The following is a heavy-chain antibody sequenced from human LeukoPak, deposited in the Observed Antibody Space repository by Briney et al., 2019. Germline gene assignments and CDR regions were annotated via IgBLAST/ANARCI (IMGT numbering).Heavy chain of an antibody. V-gene: IGHV4-39*07. CDR2: IYYSGST. CDR1: GGSISSSSYY. J-gene: IGHJ4*02. Sequence: SETLSLTCTVSGGSISSSSYYWGWIRQPPGKGLEWIGSIYYSGSTYYNPSLKSRVTISVDTSKNQFSLKLSSVTAADTAVYYCARDLGGSSADYWGQGTLVTVSS. CDR3: ARDLGGSSADY. D-gene: IGHD6-6*01.